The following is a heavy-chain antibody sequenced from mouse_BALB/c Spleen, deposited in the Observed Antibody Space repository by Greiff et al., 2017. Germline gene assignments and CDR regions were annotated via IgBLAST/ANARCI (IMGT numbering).Heavy chain of an antibody. D-gene: IGHD2-2*01. Sequence: EVQVVVSGPSLVKPSQTLSLTCSVTGDSITSGYWNWIRKFPGNKLEYMGYICYGGSTYYNTSLKSRIAITRDTSTNQYYLQLNSVTTEDTATYYCTGGGGDDFAYWGQGTMLTVSA. CDR1: GDSITSGY. V-gene: IGHV3-8*02. CDR3: TGGGGDDFAY. CDR2: ICYGGST. J-gene: IGHJ3*01.